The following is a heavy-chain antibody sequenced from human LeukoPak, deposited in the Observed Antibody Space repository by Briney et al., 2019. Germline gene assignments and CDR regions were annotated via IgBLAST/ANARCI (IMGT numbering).Heavy chain of an antibody. CDR2: IYSGGST. CDR1: GFTVSSNY. V-gene: IGHV3-66*01. J-gene: IGHJ4*02. Sequence: GGSLRLSCAASGFTVSSNYMSWVRQAPGKGLEWVSVIYSGGSTYYADSVKGRFTISRDNSKNTLYLQMNSLRAEDTAVYYCAKGLKYYYDSSPSPGMYWGQGTLVTVSS. D-gene: IGHD3-22*01. CDR3: AKGLKYYYDSSPSPGMY.